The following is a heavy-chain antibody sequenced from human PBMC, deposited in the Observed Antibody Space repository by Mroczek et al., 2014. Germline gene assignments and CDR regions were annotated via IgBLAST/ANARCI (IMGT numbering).Heavy chain of an antibody. J-gene: IGHJ6*02. Sequence: QVQLVGVWGGVVQPGRSLRLSCAASGFTFSSYAMHWVRQAPGKGLEWVAVISYDGSNKYYADSVKGRFTISRDNSKNTLYLQMNSLRAEDTAVYYCARDRGYCGGDCYHTYYYYGMDVWGQGTTVTVSS. V-gene: IGHV3-30-3*01. D-gene: IGHD2-21*02. CDR1: GFTFSSYA. CDR2: ISYDGSNK. CDR3: ARDRGYCGGDCYHTYYYYGMDV.